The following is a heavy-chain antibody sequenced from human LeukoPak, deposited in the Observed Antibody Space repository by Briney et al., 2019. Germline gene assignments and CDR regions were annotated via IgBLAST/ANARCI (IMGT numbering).Heavy chain of an antibody. V-gene: IGHV3-74*01. D-gene: IGHD3-10*01. CDR2: INSDGSST. Sequence: WGSLRLSGAASGFTFSSYWMHWVRQAPGKGLVWVSRINSDGSSTSYADSVKGRFTISRDNAKNTLYLQMNSLRAEDTAVYYCARVLSSGSYGSGSYLWGKGTTVTVSS. CDR3: ARVLSSGSYGSGSYL. CDR1: GFTFSSYW. J-gene: IGHJ6*04.